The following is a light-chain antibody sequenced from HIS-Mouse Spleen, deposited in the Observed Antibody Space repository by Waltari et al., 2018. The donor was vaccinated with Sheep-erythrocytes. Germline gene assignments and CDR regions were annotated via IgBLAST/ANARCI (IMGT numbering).Light chain of an antibody. CDR3: CAYAGGITFV. CDR1: SSDVGRYNL. J-gene: IGLJ2*01. V-gene: IGLV2-23*01. Sequence: QSALTQPASVSGSPGQSITISCTGTSSDVGRYNLVSWYQQHPGKAPKLMIYEGSKRPSFVSNRLSGCKAGNTASLTIAGLQAENEAVYYGCAYAGGITFVVGGGTKLTVL. CDR2: EGS.